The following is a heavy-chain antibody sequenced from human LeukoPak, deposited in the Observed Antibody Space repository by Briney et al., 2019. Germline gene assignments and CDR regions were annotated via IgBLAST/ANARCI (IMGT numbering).Heavy chain of an antibody. CDR3: ARGRKYQLLYYFDY. Sequence: PSETLSFTCAVYGGSFSGYYWSWIRQPPGKGLEWIGEINHSGSTNYNPSLKSRVTISVDTSKNQFSLKLSSVTAADTAVYYCARGRKYQLLYYFDYWGQGTLVTVSS. CDR2: INHSGST. CDR1: GGSFSGYY. J-gene: IGHJ4*02. D-gene: IGHD2-2*01. V-gene: IGHV4-34*01.